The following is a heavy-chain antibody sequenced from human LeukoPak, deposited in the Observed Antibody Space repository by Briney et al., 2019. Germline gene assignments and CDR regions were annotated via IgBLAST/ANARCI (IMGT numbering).Heavy chain of an antibody. D-gene: IGHD3-10*01. Sequence: GGSLRLSCAASGFTVSNNYMSWVRQAPGKGLEWVSIIYSGGTTYYADSVKGRFTISRGNSKNTLYLQMNSLRAEDTAVYYCARRLGGSGSYWHFDSWGQGTLVTVSS. CDR3: ARRLGGSGSYWHFDS. J-gene: IGHJ4*02. CDR1: GFTVSNNY. CDR2: IYSGGTT. V-gene: IGHV3-66*01.